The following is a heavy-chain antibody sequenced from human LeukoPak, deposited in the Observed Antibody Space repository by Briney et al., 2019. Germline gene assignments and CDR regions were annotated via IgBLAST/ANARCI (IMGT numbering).Heavy chain of an antibody. CDR2: INPSGGST. D-gene: IGHD3-10*01. J-gene: IGHJ6*03. Sequence: ASVKVSWKASGYTFTSYYMHWVRQAPGQGLEWMGIINPSGGSTSYAQKFQGRVTMTRDTSTSTVYVELSSLRSEDTAVYYCARDMSGAVGNYYYYMDVWGKGTTVTVSS. V-gene: IGHV1-46*01. CDR1: GYTFTSYY. CDR3: ARDMSGAVGNYYYYMDV.